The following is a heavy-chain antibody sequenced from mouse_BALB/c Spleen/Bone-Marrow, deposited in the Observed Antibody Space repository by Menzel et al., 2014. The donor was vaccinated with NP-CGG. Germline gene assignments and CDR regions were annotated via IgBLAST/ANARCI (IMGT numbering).Heavy chain of an antibody. J-gene: IGHJ2*01. CDR3: ANYVSVYSIHF. D-gene: IGHD1-1*02. CDR1: GFKIKDTY. Sequence: VQLQQSGAELVKPVASVKLSCTASGFKIKDTYMHWVKQRPEQGLEWIGRIDPANGNTKYDPKFQGKATITADTSSKTAFLQLISLTSDATAVCYSANYVSVYSIHFCGQGPTLAVSS. CDR2: IDPANGNT. V-gene: IGHV14-3*02.